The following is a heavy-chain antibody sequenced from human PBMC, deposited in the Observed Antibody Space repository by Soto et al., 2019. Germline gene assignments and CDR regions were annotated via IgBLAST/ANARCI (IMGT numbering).Heavy chain of an antibody. J-gene: IGHJ4*02. CDR1: GFSLSTSGMC. V-gene: IGHV2-70*11. CDR2: IDWDDDK. Sequence: SGPTLVNPTQTLTLTCTFSGFSLSTSGMCVSWIRQPPGKALEWLARIDWDDDKYYSTSLKTRLTISKDTSKNQVVLTMTNMDPVDTATYYCARIDSSGWLFDYWGQGTLVTVSS. D-gene: IGHD6-19*01. CDR3: ARIDSSGWLFDY.